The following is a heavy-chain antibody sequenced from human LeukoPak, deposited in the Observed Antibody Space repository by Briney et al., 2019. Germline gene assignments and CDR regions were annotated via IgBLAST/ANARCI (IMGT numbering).Heavy chain of an antibody. CDR3: ARRRRILVGANAGGYLDY. J-gene: IGHJ4*02. D-gene: IGHD1-26*01. CDR1: GGSFSGYY. V-gene: IGHV4-34*01. CDR2: INHSGST. Sequence: SETLSLTCAVYGGSFSGYYWSWIRQPPGKGLEWIGEINHSGSTNYNPSLKSRVTISVDTSKNQFSLKLSSVTAADTAVYYCARRRRILVGANAGGYLDYWGQGTLVTVSS.